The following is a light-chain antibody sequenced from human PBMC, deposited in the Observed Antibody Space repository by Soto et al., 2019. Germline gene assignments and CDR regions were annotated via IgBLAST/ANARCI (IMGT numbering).Light chain of an antibody. V-gene: IGKV3-11*01. CDR3: QQRSNWPPLT. CDR1: QRVSNY. CDR2: DAS. J-gene: IGKJ4*01. Sequence: EIVLTQSPATLSLSPGERATLSCRASQRVSNYLAWYQQKPGQAPRLLIYDASSRATGIPARFSGSGSGTDFTLTISSLEPEDFAVYYCQQRSNWPPLTFGGGTKVEIK.